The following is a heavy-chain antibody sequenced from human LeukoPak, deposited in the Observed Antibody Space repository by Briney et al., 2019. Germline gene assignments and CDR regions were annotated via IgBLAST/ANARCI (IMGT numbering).Heavy chain of an antibody. D-gene: IGHD3-10*01. Sequence: GGSLRLSCAASGFTFSGSAMHWVRQASGKGVEWVGRIRSKANSYATAYAASVKGRFTISRDDSKNTAYLQMNSLKTEDTAVYYCTSLCFGELYRDYWGQGTLVTVSS. CDR3: TSLCFGELYRDY. CDR1: GFTFSGSA. V-gene: IGHV3-73*01. CDR2: IRSKANSYAT. J-gene: IGHJ4*02.